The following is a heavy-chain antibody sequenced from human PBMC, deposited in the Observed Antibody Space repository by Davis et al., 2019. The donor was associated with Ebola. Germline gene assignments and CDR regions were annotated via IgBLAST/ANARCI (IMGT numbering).Heavy chain of an antibody. CDR3: AKQWLEWAGGMDV. CDR2: IYPGDSDT. CDR1: GYSFTSYW. J-gene: IGHJ6*02. V-gene: IGHV5-51*01. D-gene: IGHD6-19*01. Sequence: GESLKISCEGSGYSFTSYWNGWVRQMPGKGLEWMGIIYPGDSDTRYSPSFQGQVTMSADKSISTAYLQLSSLKPSDTAMYYCAKQWLEWAGGMDVWGQGTTVTVSS.